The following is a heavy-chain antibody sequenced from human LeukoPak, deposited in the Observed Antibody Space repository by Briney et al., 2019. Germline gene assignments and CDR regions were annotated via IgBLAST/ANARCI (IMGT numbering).Heavy chain of an antibody. CDR1: GYIFSNYG. CDR3: AIDAVLGAPYTDH. D-gene: IGHD3-3*02. J-gene: IGHJ5*02. CDR2: ISDHNGTP. Sequence: ASVKVSCKASGYIFSNYGISWARQAPGQGLEWMGWISDHNGTPNYAQKFEGRVTMTTDISTSTAYMELTSLTSDDAAVYYCAIDAVLGAPYTDHWGQGTLVTVSS. V-gene: IGHV1-18*01.